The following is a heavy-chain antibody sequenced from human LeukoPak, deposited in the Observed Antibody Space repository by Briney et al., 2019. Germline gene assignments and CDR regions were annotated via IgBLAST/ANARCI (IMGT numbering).Heavy chain of an antibody. D-gene: IGHD1-26*01. CDR3: ARRDGSYSRRLYYFDY. CDR1: GGSISSSDYY. Sequence: TTSETLSLTCAFSGGSISSSDYYWAWVRQPPGKGLEWIATIYYSGSTYYNPSLKSRVSISVDTSRSQFSLKLSSVTAADTAVYYCARRDGSYSRRLYYFDYWGQGTLVTVSS. CDR2: IYYSGST. J-gene: IGHJ4*02. V-gene: IGHV4-39*01.